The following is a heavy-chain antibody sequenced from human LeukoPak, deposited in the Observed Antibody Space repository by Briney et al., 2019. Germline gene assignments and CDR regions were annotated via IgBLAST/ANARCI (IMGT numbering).Heavy chain of an antibody. CDR1: GGTFSSYA. D-gene: IGHD2-2*01. CDR2: IIPIFGTA. V-gene: IGHV1-69*13. Sequence: SVKVSCKASGGTFSSYAISWVRQAPGQGLEWMGGIIPIFGTANYAQKFQGRVTITADESTSTAYMELSRLRSEDTAVYYCARVPSPLPAAMYSYYYSGMDVWGQGTTVTVSS. CDR3: ARVPSPLPAAMYSYYYSGMDV. J-gene: IGHJ6*02.